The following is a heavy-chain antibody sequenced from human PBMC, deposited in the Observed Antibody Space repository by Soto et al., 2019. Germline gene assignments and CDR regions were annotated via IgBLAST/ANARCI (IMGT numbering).Heavy chain of an antibody. CDR2: IYYSGSN. CDR3: ARDRYGVPRGDYFDS. V-gene: IGHV4-31*01. J-gene: IGHJ4*02. CDR1: GGSISSGEHY. Sequence: QVQLQESGPGLVKPSQTLSLTCTVSGGSISSGEHYWSWIRQLPGKGLEWIGNIYYSGSNYYNRSLKSPVTISVDTSKNQFSLNLNSVTAADTAIYYCARDRYGVPRGDYFDSWGQGILVTVSS. D-gene: IGHD4-17*01.